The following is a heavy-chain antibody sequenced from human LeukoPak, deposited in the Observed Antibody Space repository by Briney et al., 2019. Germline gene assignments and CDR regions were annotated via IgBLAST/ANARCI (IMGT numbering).Heavy chain of an antibody. D-gene: IGHD6-19*01. CDR2: INHSGST. V-gene: IGHV4-34*01. CDR3: ARTWLYYYYYGMDV. CDR1: GGSFGGYY. Sequence: SETLSLTCAVYGGSFGGYYWSWIRQPPGKGLEWIGEINHSGSTNYNPSLKSRVTISVDTSKNQFSLKLSSVTAADTAVYYCARTWLYYYYYGMDVWGQGTTVTVSS. J-gene: IGHJ6*02.